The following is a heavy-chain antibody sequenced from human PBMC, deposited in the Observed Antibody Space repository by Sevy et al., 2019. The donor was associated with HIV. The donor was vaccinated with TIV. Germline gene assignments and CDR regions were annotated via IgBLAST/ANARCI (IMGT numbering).Heavy chain of an antibody. J-gene: IGHJ4*02. CDR2: IRYDGSNK. Sequence: GGSLRLSCAASGFTFSSYGMHWVRQAPGKGLEWVAFIRYDGSNKYYADSVKGRFTITRDNSKNTLYLQMNSLRAEDTAVYYCAKDSVDEDYFDYWGQGTLVTVSS. D-gene: IGHD2-15*01. CDR1: GFTFSSYG. CDR3: AKDSVDEDYFDY. V-gene: IGHV3-30*02.